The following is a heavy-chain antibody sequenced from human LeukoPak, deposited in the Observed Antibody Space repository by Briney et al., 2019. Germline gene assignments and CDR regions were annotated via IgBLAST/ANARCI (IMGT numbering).Heavy chain of an antibody. V-gene: IGHV1-69*13. J-gene: IGHJ4*02. CDR3: ARAGIAAAGTLDY. CDR2: IIPIFGTA. CDR1: GGTFSSYA. Sequence: SVKVSCKASGGTFSSYAISWVRQAPGQGLEWMGGIIPIFGTANYAQKFQGRVTITADESTSTAYMELSSQRSEDTAVYYCARAGIAAAGTLDYWGQGTLVTVSS. D-gene: IGHD6-13*01.